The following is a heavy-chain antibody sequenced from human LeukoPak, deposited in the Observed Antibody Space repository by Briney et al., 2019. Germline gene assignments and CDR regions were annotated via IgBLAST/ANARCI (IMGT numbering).Heavy chain of an antibody. D-gene: IGHD2-8*01. CDR1: GGSISSGGYY. J-gene: IGHJ4*02. Sequence: SETLSLTCAVSGGSISSGGYYWSWIRQPPGKGLEWIGEINHSGSTNYNPSLKSRVTISVDTSKNQFSLKLSSVTAADTAVYYCARFCTNGVCYTRDYWGQGTLVTVSS. CDR2: INHSGST. CDR3: ARFCTNGVCYTRDY. V-gene: IGHV4-34*01.